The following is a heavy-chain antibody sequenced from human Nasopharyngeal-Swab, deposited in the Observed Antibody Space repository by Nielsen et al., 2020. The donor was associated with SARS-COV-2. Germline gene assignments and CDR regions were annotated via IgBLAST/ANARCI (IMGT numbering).Heavy chain of an antibody. D-gene: IGHD3-3*01. V-gene: IGHV1-2*06. Sequence: VSVKVSCKASGYTFTGYYMHWVRQAPGQGLEWMGRINPNSGGTNYAQKFQGRVTMTRDTSISTAYMELSRLRSDDTAVYYCASTAHYDFWSGYHTLYGMDVWGQGTTVTVSS. CDR2: INPNSGGT. CDR3: ASTAHYDFWSGYHTLYGMDV. CDR1: GYTFTGYY. J-gene: IGHJ6*02.